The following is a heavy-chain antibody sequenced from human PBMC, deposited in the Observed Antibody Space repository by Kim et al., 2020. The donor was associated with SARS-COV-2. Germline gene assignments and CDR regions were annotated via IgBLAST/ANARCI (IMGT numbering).Heavy chain of an antibody. Sequence: GGSLRLSCAASGFTFSSYAMHWVRQAPGKGLEWVAVISYDGSNKYYADSVKGRFTISRDNSKNTLYLQMNSLRAEDTAVYYCARTGSGSYLRYYYYYGM. J-gene: IGHJ6*01. D-gene: IGHD3-10*01. CDR2: ISYDGSNK. CDR3: ARTGSGSYLRYYYYYGM. V-gene: IGHV3-30*04. CDR1: GFTFSSYA.